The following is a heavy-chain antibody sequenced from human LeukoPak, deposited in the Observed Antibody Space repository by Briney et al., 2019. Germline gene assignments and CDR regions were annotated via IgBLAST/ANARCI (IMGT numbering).Heavy chain of an antibody. V-gene: IGHV4-59*11. J-gene: IGHJ4*02. CDR2: ISYIGST. D-gene: IGHD6-13*01. CDR1: ADSFSSHY. CDR3: ARVSQYSSSWYSRKTDY. Sequence: SETLSLTCAVSADSFSSHYWTWIRQSPGKGLEWIGYISYIGSTNYNPSLKSRVTISIDTSKNQFSLKLRSVTAADTAVYYCARVSQYSSSWYSRKTDYWGQGTLVTVSS.